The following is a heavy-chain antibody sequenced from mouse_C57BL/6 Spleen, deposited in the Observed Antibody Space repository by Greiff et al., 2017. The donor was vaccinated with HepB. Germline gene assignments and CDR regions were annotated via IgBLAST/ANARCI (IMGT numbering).Heavy chain of an antibody. Sequence: QVQLQQSGAELARPGASVKLSCKASGYTFTSYGISWVKQSTGQGLEWIGEIYPRSGNTYYNEKFKGKATLTADKSSSTAYMERRSLTAEDSAVYFCARKGGWDVDDYWGQGTTLTVSS. D-gene: IGHD4-1*01. CDR1: GYTFTSYG. CDR2: IYPRSGNT. CDR3: ARKGGWDVDDY. V-gene: IGHV1-81*01. J-gene: IGHJ2*01.